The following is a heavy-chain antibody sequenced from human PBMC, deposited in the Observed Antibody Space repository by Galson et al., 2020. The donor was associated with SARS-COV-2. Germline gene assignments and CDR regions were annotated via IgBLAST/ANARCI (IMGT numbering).Heavy chain of an antibody. Sequence: ASVKVSCKASGYTFTGYYMHWVRQAPGQGLEWMGWINPNSGGTNYAQKFQGWVTMTRDTSISTAYMELSRLRSDDTAVYYCARGYSSGWFLDMDVWGKGTTVTVSS. CDR2: INPNSGGT. J-gene: IGHJ6*03. V-gene: IGHV1-2*04. CDR1: GYTFTGYY. D-gene: IGHD6-19*01. CDR3: ARGYSSGWFLDMDV.